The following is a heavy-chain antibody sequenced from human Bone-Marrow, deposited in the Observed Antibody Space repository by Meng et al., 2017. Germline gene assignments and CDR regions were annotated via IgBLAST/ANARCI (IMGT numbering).Heavy chain of an antibody. CDR1: GCTFSSYA. CDR3: ARWYYYGSGSYLGFDY. Sequence: SVKVSCKASGCTFSSYAISWVRQAPGQGLEWMGGIIPIFGTANYAQKFQGRVTITADESTSTAYMELSSLRSEDTAVYYCARWYYYGSGSYLGFDYWGQGTLVTVSS. J-gene: IGHJ4*02. D-gene: IGHD3-10*01. V-gene: IGHV1-69*13. CDR2: IIPIFGTA.